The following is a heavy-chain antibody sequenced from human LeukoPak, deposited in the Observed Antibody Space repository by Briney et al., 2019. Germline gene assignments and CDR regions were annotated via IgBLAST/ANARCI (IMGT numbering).Heavy chain of an antibody. Sequence: GASVKLSCKASGYTFTGYYMHWVRQAPGQGLEWMGRINPNSGGTNYAQKFQGRVTMTRDTSISTAYMELSRLRSDDTAVYYCARDSTGYGGSLGSMDVWGKGTTVTVSS. CDR3: ARDSTGYGGSLGSMDV. D-gene: IGHD2-15*01. CDR1: GYTFTGYY. V-gene: IGHV1-2*06. CDR2: INPNSGGT. J-gene: IGHJ6*03.